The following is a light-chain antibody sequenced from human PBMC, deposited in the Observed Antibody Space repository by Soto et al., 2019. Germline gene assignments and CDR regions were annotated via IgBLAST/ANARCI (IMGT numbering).Light chain of an antibody. V-gene: IGKV3-20*01. CDR1: QSVSSSY. CDR2: GAS. Sequence: EIVLTQSPGTLSLSPGERATLSCRASQSVSSSYLAWYQQKPGQAPRLLIYGASSRATGIPDRFSGSGSGTDFTLTISRLEPEDCAVYSCQQYGSSPGTFGQGTKLEIK. J-gene: IGKJ2*01. CDR3: QQYGSSPGT.